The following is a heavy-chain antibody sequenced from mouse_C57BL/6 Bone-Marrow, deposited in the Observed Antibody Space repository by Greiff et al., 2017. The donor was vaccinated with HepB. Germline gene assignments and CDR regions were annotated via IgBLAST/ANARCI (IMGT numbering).Heavy chain of an antibody. CDR1: GYTFTSYW. CDR3: LITTVDYAMDY. J-gene: IGHJ4*01. Sequence: VQLQQPGAELVKPGASVKLSCKASGYTFTSYWMHWVKQRPGQGLEWIGMIHPNSGSTNYNEKFKSKATLTVDKSSSTAYMQLSSLTSEDSAVYYCLITTVDYAMDYWGQGTSVTVSS. D-gene: IGHD1-1*01. V-gene: IGHV1-64*01. CDR2: IHPNSGST.